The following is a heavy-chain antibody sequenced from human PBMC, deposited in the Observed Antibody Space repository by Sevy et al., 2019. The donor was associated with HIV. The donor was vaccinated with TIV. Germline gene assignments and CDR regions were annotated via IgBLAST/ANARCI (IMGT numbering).Heavy chain of an antibody. J-gene: IGHJ6*02. CDR3: ARGRKTTEEWLEELDYYYGLDV. CDR2: VRNDGSNK. Sequence: GGSLRLSCAASGFSLTTSDMHWVRQAPGKGLEWVAYVRNDGSNKYYADSVRDRFTISRDSPKNTLYLQMNSLRDEDTAIYYCARGRKTTEEWLEELDYYYGLDVWGQWTTVTASS. D-gene: IGHD2-8*01. V-gene: IGHV3-30*02. CDR1: GFSLTTSD.